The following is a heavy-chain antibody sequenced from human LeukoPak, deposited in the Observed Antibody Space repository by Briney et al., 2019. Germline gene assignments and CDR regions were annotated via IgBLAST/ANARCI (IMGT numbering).Heavy chain of an antibody. CDR3: ARQISDRYSSSSGFDY. CDR2: MNPNSGNT. V-gene: IGHV1-8*01. CDR1: GHTFTSYD. Sequence: GASVKVSCKASGHTFTSYDINWVRQATGQGLECMGWMNPNSGNTGYAQKFQGRVTITRNTSISTAYMELSSLRSEDTAVYYCARQISDRYSSSSGFDYWGQGTLVTVSS. D-gene: IGHD6-6*01. J-gene: IGHJ4*02.